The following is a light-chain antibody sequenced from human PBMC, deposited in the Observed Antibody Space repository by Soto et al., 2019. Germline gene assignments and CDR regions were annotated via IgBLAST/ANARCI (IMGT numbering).Light chain of an antibody. V-gene: IGLV2-23*01. Sequence: QSALTQPASVSGSPGQSITISCTGTSSDVGSYNLVSWYQQHPGKAPKLMIYEGSKRPSGVSNRFSGSKSGNTAPLTISGHQAEDVADYCCSSYAGSNRVFGGGTQLTVL. CDR1: SSDVGSYNL. CDR2: EGS. CDR3: SSYAGSNRV. J-gene: IGLJ2*01.